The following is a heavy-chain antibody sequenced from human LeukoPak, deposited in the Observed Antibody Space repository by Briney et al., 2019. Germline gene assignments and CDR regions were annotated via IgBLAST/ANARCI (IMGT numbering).Heavy chain of an antibody. J-gene: IGHJ5*02. CDR1: GGSFSGYY. CDR2: INHSGST. D-gene: IGHD3-10*01. Sequence: SETLSLTCAVYGGSFSGYYWSWIRQPPGKGLEWIGEINHSGSTNYNPSLKSRVTISVDTSKNQFSLKLSSVTAADTAVYYCARKRSGSYGSGSYYKGKRWFDPWGQGTLVTVSS. CDR3: ARKRSGSYGSGSYYKGKRWFDP. V-gene: IGHV4-34*01.